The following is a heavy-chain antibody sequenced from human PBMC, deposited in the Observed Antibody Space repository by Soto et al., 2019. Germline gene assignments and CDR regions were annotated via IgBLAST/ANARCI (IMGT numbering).Heavy chain of an antibody. D-gene: IGHD6-19*01. J-gene: IGHJ4*02. CDR1: GFTFSSYA. Sequence: VGSLRLSCAASGFTFSSYAMSWVRQAPGKGLEWVSAISGSGGSTYYADSVKGRFTISRDNSKNTLYLQMNSLRAEDTAVYYCAKDHVSGGWYYFDYWGQGTLVTVSS. CDR2: ISGSGGST. V-gene: IGHV3-23*01. CDR3: AKDHVSGGWYYFDY.